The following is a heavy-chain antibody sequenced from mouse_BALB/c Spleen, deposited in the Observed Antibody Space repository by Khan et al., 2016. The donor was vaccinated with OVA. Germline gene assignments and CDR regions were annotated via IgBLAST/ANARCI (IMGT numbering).Heavy chain of an antibody. Sequence: QIQLVQSGAELAKPGDSVKMSCKASGYTFINYWILWVKQRPGQGLEWIGYINPSTGYTDYNQNFKDKATLTADKSSSTDYMQLSSLTSEDSAVYYCARRGLRWDFDYWGQGTTLTVSS. CDR2: INPSTGYT. CDR3: ARRGLRWDFDY. D-gene: IGHD1-1*01. V-gene: IGHV1-7*01. CDR1: GYTFINYW. J-gene: IGHJ2*01.